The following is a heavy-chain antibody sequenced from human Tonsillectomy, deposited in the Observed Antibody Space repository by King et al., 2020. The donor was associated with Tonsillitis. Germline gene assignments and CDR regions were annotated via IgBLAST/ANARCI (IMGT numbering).Heavy chain of an antibody. CDR3: ATPHCGGTQDVPYFHLRVDV. V-gene: IGHV1-69*01. D-gene: IGHD4-23*01. Sequence: QLVQSGAEVKKPGSSVKVSCKASGGTFSSYAISWVRQAPGQGLEWMGGIIPIFGTAIYAQKFQGRVTITADASTSTAYMELSSLRSEDTAVYYCATPHCGGTQDVPYFHLRVDVWGPGTTVTVPS. CDR2: IIPIFGTA. CDR1: GGTFSSYA. J-gene: IGHJ6*02.